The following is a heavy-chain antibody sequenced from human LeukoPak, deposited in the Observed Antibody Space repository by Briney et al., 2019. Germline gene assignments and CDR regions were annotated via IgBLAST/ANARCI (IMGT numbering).Heavy chain of an antibody. D-gene: IGHD2-15*01. Sequence: GGSLRLSCVASGFTFSSYWMSWVRQAPGKGLEWVANIKQDGSQKYYVDSVKGRFTISRDNAKNSLYLQMNSLRAEDTAVYYCARSYSLFDYWGQGTLVTVSS. J-gene: IGHJ4*02. CDR3: ARSYSLFDY. CDR1: GFTFSSYW. V-gene: IGHV3-7*04. CDR2: IKQDGSQK.